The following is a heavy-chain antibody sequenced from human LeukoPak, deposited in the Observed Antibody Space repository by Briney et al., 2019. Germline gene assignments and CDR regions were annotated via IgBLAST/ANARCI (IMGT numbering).Heavy chain of an antibody. Sequence: PSETLSLTCTVSGGSISSSSYYWGWIRQPPGKGLEWIGSIYYSGSTYYNPSLKSRVTISVDTSKNQFSLKLSSVTAADTAVYYCARDPLTVVTLTGDYWGQGTLVTVSS. J-gene: IGHJ4*02. CDR2: IYYSGST. D-gene: IGHD4-23*01. V-gene: IGHV4-39*07. CDR1: GGSISSSSYY. CDR3: ARDPLTVVTLTGDY.